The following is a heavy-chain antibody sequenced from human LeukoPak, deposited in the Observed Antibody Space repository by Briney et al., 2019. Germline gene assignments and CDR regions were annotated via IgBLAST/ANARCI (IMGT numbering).Heavy chain of an antibody. CDR2: ISGSGSNT. CDR1: GFTFSSYA. J-gene: IGHJ4*02. V-gene: IGHV3-23*01. Sequence: QPGGSLRLSCAASGFTFSSYAMSWVRQAPGKGLEWVSAISGSGSNTYYADSVKGRFTISRDNSKNTLYLQMNSLRAEDTAVYYCAKVRTMVRGVIDPLRYWGQGTLVTVSS. CDR3: AKVRTMVRGVIDPLRY. D-gene: IGHD3-10*01.